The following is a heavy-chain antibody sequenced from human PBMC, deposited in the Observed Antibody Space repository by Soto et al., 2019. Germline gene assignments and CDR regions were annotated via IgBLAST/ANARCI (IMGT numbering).Heavy chain of an antibody. Sequence: WWSLRLSCSASVFSFSSYAMSWGRQAPGKGLEWVSGISGSGYSTYYADSVKGRFTISRDNSKNTLDLQMNSLRAEDTALYYCAKCRRSGDSLYYYAMDVWGQGTTVTVSS. V-gene: IGHV3-23*01. CDR1: VFSFSSYA. D-gene: IGHD3-10*01. CDR2: ISGSGYST. J-gene: IGHJ6*02. CDR3: AKCRRSGDSLYYYAMDV.